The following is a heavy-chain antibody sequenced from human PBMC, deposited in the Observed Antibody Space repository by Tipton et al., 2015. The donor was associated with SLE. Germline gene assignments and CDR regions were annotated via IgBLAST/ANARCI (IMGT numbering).Heavy chain of an antibody. D-gene: IGHD5-18*01. J-gene: IGHJ5*02. CDR2: IYYSGST. Sequence: LRLSCTVSGGSISSYYWSWIRQPPGKGLEWIGYIYYSGSTNYNPPLKSRVTISVDTSKNQFSLKLSAVTAADTAVYYCARGYSYGFNWFDPWGQGTLVTVSS. CDR3: ARGYSYGFNWFDP. V-gene: IGHV4-59*08. CDR1: GGSISSYY.